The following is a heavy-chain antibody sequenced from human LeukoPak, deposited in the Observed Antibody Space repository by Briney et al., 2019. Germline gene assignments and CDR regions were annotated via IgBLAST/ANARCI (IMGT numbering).Heavy chain of an antibody. CDR2: ISYDGSNK. V-gene: IGHV3-30*01. D-gene: IGHD2-2*02. CDR1: GLTFSSYA. J-gene: IGHJ3*02. CDR3: ARVGELYCSSTSCYTGDAFDI. Sequence: PERSLRLSCAASGLTFSSYAMHWVRQAPGKGLEWEAVISYDGSNKYYADSVKGRFTISRDNSKNTLYLQMNSLRTEDTAVYYCARVGELYCSSTSCYTGDAFDIWGQGTMVTVSS.